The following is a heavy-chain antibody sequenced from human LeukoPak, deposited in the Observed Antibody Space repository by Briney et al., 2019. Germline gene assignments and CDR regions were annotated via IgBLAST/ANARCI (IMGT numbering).Heavy chain of an antibody. CDR3: AGNHPRLGSGIPII. V-gene: IGHV4-61*09. D-gene: IGHD1-14*01. J-gene: IGHJ4*02. CDR1: GGSIDTGSYY. Sequence: SETLSLTCTVSGGSIDTGSYYWSWIRQPAGKGLEWIGHIYTNGRTNYNPSLKSRVTISVDTSKSQFSLNLNSVTAADTAVYSRAGNHPRLGSGIPIIWGQGTLVTVSS. CDR2: IYTNGRT.